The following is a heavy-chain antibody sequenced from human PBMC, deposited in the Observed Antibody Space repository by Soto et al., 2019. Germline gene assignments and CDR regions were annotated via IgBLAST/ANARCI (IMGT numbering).Heavy chain of an antibody. CDR2: MDQDGSQI. CDR3: ARDRGPNTPDY. Sequence: DVQVVESGGGLVQPGGSLRLSCAASGFSFSRYWMTWVRQAPGQGLEWLAYMDQDGSQIYYVDSVRGRFTISRDNAKNSLYLQMNRLIVHDTAVYYCARDRGPNTPDYWGQGTLVSVSS. V-gene: IGHV3-7*01. J-gene: IGHJ4*02. CDR1: GFSFSRYW.